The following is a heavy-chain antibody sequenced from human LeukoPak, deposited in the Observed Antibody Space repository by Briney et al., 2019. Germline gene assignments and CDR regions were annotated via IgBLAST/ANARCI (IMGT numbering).Heavy chain of an antibody. CDR1: GFTFSSYD. Sequence: PGGSLRLSCAASGFTFSSYDMHWVRQATGKGLEWVSAIGTADDTYYPGSVKGRFTISRENAKNSLYLQMNSLRAGDTAVYYCARGGGKPYYDFWSGSYYGMDVWGQGTTVTVSS. CDR2: IGTADDT. V-gene: IGHV3-13*01. CDR3: ARGGGKPYYDFWSGSYYGMDV. J-gene: IGHJ6*02. D-gene: IGHD3-3*01.